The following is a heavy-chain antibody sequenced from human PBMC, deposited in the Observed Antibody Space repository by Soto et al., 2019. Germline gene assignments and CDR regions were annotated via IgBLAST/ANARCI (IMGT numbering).Heavy chain of an antibody. D-gene: IGHD6-13*01. J-gene: IGHJ5*02. CDR2: IIPIFGTA. Sequence: GASVKVSCKASGGTFSSYAISWVRQAPGQGLEWMGGIIPIFGTANYAQKFQGRVTITADESTSTAYMELSSLRSEDTAVYYCARNFRITGYSSSWYQGWFDPWGQGTLVTVSS. V-gene: IGHV1-69*13. CDR1: GGTFSSYA. CDR3: ARNFRITGYSSSWYQGWFDP.